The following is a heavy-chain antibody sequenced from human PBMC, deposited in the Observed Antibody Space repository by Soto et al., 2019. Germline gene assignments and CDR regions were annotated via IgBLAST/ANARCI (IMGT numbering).Heavy chain of an antibody. V-gene: IGHV4-39*01. CDR1: GGSISSSRYY. Sequence: SETLSLTCTVSGGSISSSRYYWGWIRQPPGKRLELIGSIYYSGSTYYNPSLKSRVTISVDTPKNQISLKLSSVTAADTAVYYCASPKIDYYYAMDVWGQGTTVTGSS. CDR3: ASPKIDYYYAMDV. CDR2: IYYSGST. J-gene: IGHJ6*02.